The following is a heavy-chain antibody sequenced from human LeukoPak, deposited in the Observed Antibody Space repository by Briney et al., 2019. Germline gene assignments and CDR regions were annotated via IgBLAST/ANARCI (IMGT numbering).Heavy chain of an antibody. CDR3: AKGRGFNYYGSGTLDY. J-gene: IGHJ4*02. D-gene: IGHD3-10*01. Sequence: GGSLRLSCAASGFSFSTYSMSWVRQAPGKGLEWVSSITRSGTYKYYADSMKGRFTISRDNAKNSLYLQMNSLRAEDTAVYYCAKGRGFNYYGSGTLDYWGQGTLVTVSS. CDR2: ITRSGTYK. V-gene: IGHV3-21*01. CDR1: GFSFSTYS.